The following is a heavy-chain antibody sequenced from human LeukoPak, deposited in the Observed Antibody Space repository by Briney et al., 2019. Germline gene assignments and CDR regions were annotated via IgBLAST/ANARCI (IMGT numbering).Heavy chain of an antibody. V-gene: IGHV3-23*01. CDR1: GFTFSRYS. D-gene: IGHD6-19*01. Sequence: GGSLRLSCAASGFTFSRYSMNWVRQAPGRGLKWVSSIRPSGDNTYYGDSVKGRFTISRDNSKNTVYLQMNNMRVDDTAVYYCARVAGWHWFDHWGQGTLVTVSS. J-gene: IGHJ5*02. CDR2: IRPSGDNT. CDR3: ARVAGWHWFDH.